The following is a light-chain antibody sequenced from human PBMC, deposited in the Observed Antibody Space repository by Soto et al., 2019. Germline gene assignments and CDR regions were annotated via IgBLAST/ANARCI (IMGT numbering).Light chain of an antibody. CDR2: GAS. Sequence: EIVLTQSPGTLSLSPGERATLSCRASQSISSSYLAWHQQQPGQAPRLLVYGASSMATGIPDRFSGSGSGTDFTLTISRLEPEDFAVYYCQQYGSSRFTFGPGTKVDIK. CDR1: QSISSSY. J-gene: IGKJ3*01. CDR3: QQYGSSRFT. V-gene: IGKV3-20*01.